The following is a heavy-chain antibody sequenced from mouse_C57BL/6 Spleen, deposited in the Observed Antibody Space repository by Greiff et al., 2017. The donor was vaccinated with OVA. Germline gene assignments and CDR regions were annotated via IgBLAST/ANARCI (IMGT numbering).Heavy chain of an antibody. CDR3: ARSPYDYDEAWFAD. CDR1: GYTFTGYW. D-gene: IGHD2-4*01. V-gene: IGHV1-9*01. J-gene: IGHJ3*01. CDR2: ILPGSGST. Sequence: VQLQQSGAELMKPGASVKLSCKATGYTFTGYWIEWVKKRPGHGLEWIGEILPGSGSTNYNEKFKGKATFTADTSSNTADMQLSSLTTEDSAIYYCARSPYDYDEAWFADWGQGTLVTVSA.